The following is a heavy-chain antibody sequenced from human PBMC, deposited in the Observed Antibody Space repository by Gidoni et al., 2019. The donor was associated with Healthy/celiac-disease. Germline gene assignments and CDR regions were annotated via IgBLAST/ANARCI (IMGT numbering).Heavy chain of an antibody. CDR1: GFTFRSYS. CDR3: AREESDTAPGFVDY. Sequence: EVQLVESGGGLVKPGGSLRLSCAASGFTFRSYSMNWVRQAPGKGLEWVSSISSSSSYIYYADSVKGRFTIARDNAKNSLYLQMNSLRAEDTAVYYCAREESDTAPGFVDYWGQGTLVTVSS. V-gene: IGHV3-21*01. CDR2: ISSSSSYI. J-gene: IGHJ4*02. D-gene: IGHD5-18*01.